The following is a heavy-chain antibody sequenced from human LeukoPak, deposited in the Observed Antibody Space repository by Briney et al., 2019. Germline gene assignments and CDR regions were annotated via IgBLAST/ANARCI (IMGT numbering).Heavy chain of an antibody. D-gene: IGHD2-2*02. CDR1: GYTFTGYY. Sequence: GASVTVSCKASGYTFTGYYMHWVRQAPGQGLEWMGWINPNSGGTNYAQKFQGRVTMTRDTSISTAYMELSRLRSDDTAVYYCARPNGLGYCSSTSCYSRDAFDIWGQGTMVTVSS. CDR2: INPNSGGT. CDR3: ARPNGLGYCSSTSCYSRDAFDI. J-gene: IGHJ3*02. V-gene: IGHV1-2*02.